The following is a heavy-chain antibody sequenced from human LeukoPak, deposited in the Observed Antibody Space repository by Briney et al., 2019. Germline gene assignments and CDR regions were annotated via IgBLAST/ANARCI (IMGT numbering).Heavy chain of an antibody. CDR2: ASHDEVGK. J-gene: IGHJ4*02. CDR3: AKDRGYGEHEPFES. D-gene: IGHD4-17*01. Sequence: GGSLRLSCVGSGFTFSDYAIHGVRQAPGKGLEWVAVASHDEVGKQFADSVKGRFTLSRDNSRDSVHLQMNRLRDEDTGVYYCAKDRGYGEHEPFESWGQGSLVAVSS. CDR1: GFTFSDYA. V-gene: IGHV3-30*18.